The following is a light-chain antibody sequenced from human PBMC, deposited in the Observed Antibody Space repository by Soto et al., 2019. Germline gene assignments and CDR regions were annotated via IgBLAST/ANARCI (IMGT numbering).Light chain of an antibody. CDR1: QRVISSY. Sequence: QSPGTLSLSPGDRVTLSCRAIQRVISSYLAWYQQKPGQAPRLLIYGASTRATDVPDRFSGSGSGADFTLSISRLEPEDFAVYYCHQYGSSPPRTFGQGTKVDI. CDR2: GAS. J-gene: IGKJ1*01. V-gene: IGKV3-20*01. CDR3: HQYGSSPPRT.